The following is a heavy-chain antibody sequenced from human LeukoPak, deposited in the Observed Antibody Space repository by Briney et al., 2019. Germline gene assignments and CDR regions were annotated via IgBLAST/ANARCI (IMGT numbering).Heavy chain of an antibody. CDR2: IKQDGSEK. Sequence: SGGSLRLSCAASGFTFSSYWMSWVRQAPGKGLEWVANIKQDGSEKYYVDSVKGRFTISRDSVKNSLYLQMTSVRADDTAMYYCVRDDYDFWSGYQRYFEFWGQGTLVTVSS. D-gene: IGHD3-3*01. CDR3: VRDDYDFWSGYQRYFEF. J-gene: IGHJ4*02. V-gene: IGHV3-7*01. CDR1: GFTFSSYW.